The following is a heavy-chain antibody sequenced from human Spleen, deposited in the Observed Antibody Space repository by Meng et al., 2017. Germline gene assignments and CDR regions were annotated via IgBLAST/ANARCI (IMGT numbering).Heavy chain of an antibody. J-gene: IGHJ4*02. D-gene: IGHD3-3*01. CDR2: IYHSGST. CDR3: ARVSRGWSGYYGY. V-gene: IGHV4-4*02. Sequence: QGPLQQGGAGLLKPSGTLSLTCAVSGGSISSSNWWSWVRQPPGKGLEWIGEIYHSGSTNYNPSLKSRVTISVDKSKNQFSLKLSSVTAADTAVYYCARVSRGWSGYYGYWGQGTLVTVSS. CDR1: GGSISSSNW.